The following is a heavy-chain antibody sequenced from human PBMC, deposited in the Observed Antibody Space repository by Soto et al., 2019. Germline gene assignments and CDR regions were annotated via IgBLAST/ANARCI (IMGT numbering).Heavy chain of an antibody. J-gene: IGHJ4*02. CDR3: ARDRSIAARSYFDY. V-gene: IGHV1-18*01. CDR1: GYTFTSYG. Sequence: GVSVKVSCKASGYTFTSYGSSWVRQAPGQGLEWMGWISAYNGNTNYAQKLQGRVTMTTDTSTSTAYMELRSLRSDDTAVYYCARDRSIAARSYFDYWGQGTLVTVSS. D-gene: IGHD6-6*01. CDR2: ISAYNGNT.